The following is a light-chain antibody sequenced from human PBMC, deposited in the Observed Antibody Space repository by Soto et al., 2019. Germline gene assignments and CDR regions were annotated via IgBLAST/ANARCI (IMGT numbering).Light chain of an antibody. J-gene: IGLJ1*01. CDR2: DVS. V-gene: IGLV2-14*01. CDR3: SSYTSSSTLGV. CDR1: SSDVSAYNY. Sequence: QSALTQPASVSGSPGQSITISCTGTSSDVSAYNYVSWYQQHPSKAPKLMIFDVSNRPSGVSNRFSGSKSGNTASLTISGLQAEDEADYYCSSYTSSSTLGVFGTGTKLTVL.